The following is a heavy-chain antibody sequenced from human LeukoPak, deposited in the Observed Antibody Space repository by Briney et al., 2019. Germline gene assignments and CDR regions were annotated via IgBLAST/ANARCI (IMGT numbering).Heavy chain of an antibody. J-gene: IGHJ6*02. Sequence: TGGSLRLSCAASGFTFSDYYMSWIRQAPGKGLEWVSYISSSGSTIYYADYVKGRFTISRDNAKNSLYLQMNSLRAEDTAVYYCARRAASSGGSWLLPYYYYYGMDVWGQGTTVTVSS. CDR3: ARRAASSGGSWLLPYYYYYGMDV. CDR1: GFTFSDYY. D-gene: IGHD2-15*01. CDR2: ISSSGSTI. V-gene: IGHV3-11*01.